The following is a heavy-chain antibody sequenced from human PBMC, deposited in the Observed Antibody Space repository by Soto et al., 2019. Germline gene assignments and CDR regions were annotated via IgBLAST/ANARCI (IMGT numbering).Heavy chain of an antibody. CDR3: ARGAEQWLMNWFDP. J-gene: IGHJ5*02. Sequence: QVQLQESGPGLVKPSQTLSLTCTVSGGSISSGGYYWNWVRQHPGKGLEWIGYIYYSGNTYYNPSLKSRVTISVDTSKKQFSLKLSSVTAADTALYYCARGAEQWLMNWFDPWGQGTLVTVSS. CDR2: IYYSGNT. CDR1: GGSISSGGYY. D-gene: IGHD6-19*01. V-gene: IGHV4-31*03.